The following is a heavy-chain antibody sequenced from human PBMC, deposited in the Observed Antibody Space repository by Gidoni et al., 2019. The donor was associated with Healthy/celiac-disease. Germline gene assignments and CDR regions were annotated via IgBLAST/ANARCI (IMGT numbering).Heavy chain of an antibody. CDR3: ARIIALPDPYTGYYFDY. CDR1: GGSISSSSYY. V-gene: IGHV4-39*01. D-gene: IGHD3-9*01. CDR2: IYYSGST. J-gene: IGHJ4*02. Sequence: QLQLQESGPGLVKPSETLSLTCTVSGGSISSSSYYWGWIRQPPGKGLEWIGSIYYSGSTYYNPSLKSRVTISVDTSKNQFSLKLSSVTAADTAVYYCARIIALPDPYTGYYFDYWGQGTLVTVSS.